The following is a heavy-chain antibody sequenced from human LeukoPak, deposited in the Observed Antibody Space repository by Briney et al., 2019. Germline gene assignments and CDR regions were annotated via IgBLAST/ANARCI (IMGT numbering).Heavy chain of an antibody. J-gene: IGHJ4*02. CDR3: AKPSDYADYLPFDY. Sequence: PGGSLRLSCAASGSTFSNYGIHGVRQAPAKGLEWVAVIWYDGSNKYFADSVKGRFTISRDNSKNTVYLQMNSLRVEDTAVYYCAKPSDYADYLPFDYWGRGTLVTVSS. CDR1: GSTFSNYG. CDR2: IWYDGSNK. V-gene: IGHV3-33*06. D-gene: IGHD4-17*01.